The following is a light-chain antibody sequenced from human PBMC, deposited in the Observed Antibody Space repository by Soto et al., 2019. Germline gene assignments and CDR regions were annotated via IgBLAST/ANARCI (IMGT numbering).Light chain of an antibody. V-gene: IGKV3-11*01. CDR1: QSVSSS. J-gene: IGKJ3*01. CDR2: DAS. CDR3: QQRSNWPPQFT. Sequence: EIVLTQSPATLSLSPGERATLSCRASQSVSSSLAWYQQKPGQAPRLLIYDASNRAPGIPARFSGSGSGTDFTLTISSLEPEDFAVYYCQQRSNWPPQFTFGPGTKVDIK.